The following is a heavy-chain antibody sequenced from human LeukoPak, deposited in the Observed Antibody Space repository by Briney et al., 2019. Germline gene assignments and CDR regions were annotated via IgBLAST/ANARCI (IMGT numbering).Heavy chain of an antibody. CDR2: ITSSGGNA. J-gene: IGHJ3*02. V-gene: IGHV3-23*01. CDR3: AKAIRYSASDGFDI. D-gene: IGHD4-11*01. CDR1: GFTFSSYA. Sequence: GGSLRLSCAASGFTFSSYAMTWVRQAPGKGLDWVSGITSSGGNADYADSVKGRFTISRDNSKNTLYLQMNSLRAEDTAVYYCAKAIRYSASDGFDIWGQGTMVTVSS.